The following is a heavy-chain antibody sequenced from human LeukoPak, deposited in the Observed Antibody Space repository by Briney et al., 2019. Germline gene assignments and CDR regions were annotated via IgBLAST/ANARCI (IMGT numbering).Heavy chain of an antibody. CDR1: GFIFGKYW. CDR2: IKLDGSEK. CDR3: ARGGLSIMGY. Sequence: PGGSLRLSCAASGFIFGKYWMSWVRQAPGKGLEWVANIKLDGSEKNYVDSVKGRFTISRDNTKNSLYLQMNSLRAEDTAVYFCARGGLSIMGYWGQGTLVTVSS. D-gene: IGHD2/OR15-2a*01. V-gene: IGHV3-7*03. J-gene: IGHJ4*02.